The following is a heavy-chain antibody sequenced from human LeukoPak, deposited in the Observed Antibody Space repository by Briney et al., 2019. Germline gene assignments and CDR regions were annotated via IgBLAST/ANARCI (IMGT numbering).Heavy chain of an antibody. V-gene: IGHV1-8*01. CDR2: MNPNSGNT. CDR1: GYTFTNYD. J-gene: IGHJ4*02. D-gene: IGHD5-18*01. CDR3: ARGRGTAMVTYGDY. Sequence: ASVKVSCKPSGYTFTNYDINWVRQATGQGLEWMGCMNPNSGNTGYAQKFQGRVTMTRNTSISAAYMELSSLRSEDTAIYYCARGRGTAMVTYGDYWGQGTLVTVSS.